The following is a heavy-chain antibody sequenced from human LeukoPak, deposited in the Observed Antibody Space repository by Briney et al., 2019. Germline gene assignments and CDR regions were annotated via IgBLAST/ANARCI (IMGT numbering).Heavy chain of an antibody. J-gene: IGHJ3*02. CDR3: AKDTGAAAGTLDAFGI. CDR1: GFTSRRYE. Sequence: GGSPRLSCAESGFTSRRYEMSWVRAAPGKGLEWVSYIRSSVSTIYYTDSVKSGFTISRDNAKNSLYLQMNSLRAEDTAVYYCAKDTGAAAGTLDAFGIWGQGTMVTVSS. D-gene: IGHD6-13*01. CDR2: IRSSVSTI. V-gene: IGHV3-48*03.